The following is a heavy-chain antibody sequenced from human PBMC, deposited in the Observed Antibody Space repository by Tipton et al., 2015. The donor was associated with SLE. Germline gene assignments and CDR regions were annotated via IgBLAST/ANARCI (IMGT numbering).Heavy chain of an antibody. D-gene: IGHD6-13*01. Sequence: TLSLTCTVSGGSISSSSYYWGWIRQPPGKGLEWIGSIYYSGSTYYNPSLKSRVTISVDTSKNQFSLKLSSVTAADTAVYYCAGDTRTNIAADWGQGTLVTVSS. CDR1: GGSISSSSYY. CDR2: IYYSGST. CDR3: AGDTRTNIAAD. V-gene: IGHV4-39*02. J-gene: IGHJ4*02.